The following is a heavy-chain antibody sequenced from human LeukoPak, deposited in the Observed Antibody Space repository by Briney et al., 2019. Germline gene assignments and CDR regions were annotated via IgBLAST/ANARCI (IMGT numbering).Heavy chain of an antibody. CDR2: IKSDGSDT. CDR3: ARVGSNYGSEYFQH. CDR1: GFTFSSYW. J-gene: IGHJ1*01. Sequence: GGSLRLSCAASGFTFSSYWMHWVRQAPGKGLVWVSRIKSDGSDTTYADSIKGRFTISRDNAKNTLYLQMNSLRAEDTAVYYCARVGSNYGSEYFQHWGQGTLVSV. V-gene: IGHV3-74*01. D-gene: IGHD1-7*01.